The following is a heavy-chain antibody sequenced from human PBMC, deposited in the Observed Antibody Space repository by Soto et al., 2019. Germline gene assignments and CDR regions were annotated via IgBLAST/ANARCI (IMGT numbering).Heavy chain of an antibody. D-gene: IGHD2-2*01. CDR3: AKDGGPVYCKSPGCSAKPFDY. CDR2: ISYDGDNE. J-gene: IGHJ4*02. CDR1: GFTFSNYG. Sequence: QVQLVESGGGAVQPGRSLRLSCAASGFTFSNYGMHWVRQAPGKGLEWVAIISYDGDNEYYADSVRGRFTISRDKYKHTRYLQTSRLRPEDTAVYYWAKDGGPVYCKSPGCSAKPFDYWGQGTLVTVSS. V-gene: IGHV3-30*18.